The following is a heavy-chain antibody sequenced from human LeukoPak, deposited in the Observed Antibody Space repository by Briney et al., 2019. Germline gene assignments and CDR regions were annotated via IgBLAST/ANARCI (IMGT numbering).Heavy chain of an antibody. CDR2: INPNSGGT. J-gene: IGHJ5*02. CDR3: ARASLLRHFDWLKRGDNWFDP. Sequence: ASVKVSCKASGYTFTGYYMHWVRQAPGQGPEWMGWINPNSGGTNYAQKFQGRVTMTRDTSISTAYMELSRLRSDDTAVYYCARASLLRHFDWLKRGDNWFDPWGQGTLVTVSS. V-gene: IGHV1-2*02. D-gene: IGHD3-9*01. CDR1: GYTFTGYY.